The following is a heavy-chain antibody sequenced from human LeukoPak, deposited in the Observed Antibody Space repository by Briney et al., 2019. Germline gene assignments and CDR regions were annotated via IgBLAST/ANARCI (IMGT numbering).Heavy chain of an antibody. J-gene: IGHJ4*02. Sequence: GGSLRLSCEASGFTFGRSAMTWVRQTPRKGLEWFSSISSSGNTYYADSVKGRSTISRDNAKNSLYLQMNSLRAEDTAVYYCARGPLGGYDSSGYYDYWGQGTLVTVSS. D-gene: IGHD3-22*01. CDR1: GFTFGRSA. CDR3: ARGPLGGYDSSGYYDY. CDR2: ISSSGNT. V-gene: IGHV3-21*01.